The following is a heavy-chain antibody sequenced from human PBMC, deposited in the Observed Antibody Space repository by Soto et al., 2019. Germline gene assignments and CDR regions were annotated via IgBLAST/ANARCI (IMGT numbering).Heavy chain of an antibody. CDR1: GYTFTSYG. D-gene: IGHD3-3*01. J-gene: IGHJ4*02. V-gene: IGHV1-18*01. CDR3: ARDDDDFWSGYYRGGLDY. CDR2: ISAHNGNT. Sequence: ASVKVSCKASGYTFTSYGISWVRQAPGQGLEWMGWISAHNGNTNYAQKLQGRVTMTTDTSTSTAYMELRSLRSDDTAVYYCARDDDDFWSGYYRGGLDYWGQGTLVTVSS.